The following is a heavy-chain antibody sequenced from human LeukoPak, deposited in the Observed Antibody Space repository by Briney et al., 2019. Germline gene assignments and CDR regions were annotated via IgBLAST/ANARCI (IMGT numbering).Heavy chain of an antibody. CDR1: GGSFSGYY. CDR3: ARSSEQLVSNDNWFDP. Sequence: SETLSLTCAVYGGSFSGYYWSWIRQPPGKGLEWIGEINHSGSTNYNPSLKSRVTISVDTSKNQFSLKLSSVTAADTAVYYCARSSEQLVSNDNWFDPWGQGTLVTVSS. D-gene: IGHD6-13*01. CDR2: INHSGST. J-gene: IGHJ5*02. V-gene: IGHV4-34*01.